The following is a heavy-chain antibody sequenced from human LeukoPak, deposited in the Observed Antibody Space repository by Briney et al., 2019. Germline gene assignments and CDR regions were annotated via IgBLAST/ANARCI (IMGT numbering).Heavy chain of an antibody. V-gene: IGHV5-51*01. CDR3: ARRYYYDSSGYYLAHDAFDI. Sequence: HGESLKISCKGSGYSFISHWIGWVRQMPGKGLEWMGIIYPGDSETRYSPSFRGQVTISADKSISTAYLQWSSLKASDTAMYYCARRYYYDSSGYYLAHDAFDIWGQGTMVTVSS. J-gene: IGHJ3*02. CDR1: GYSFISHW. D-gene: IGHD3-22*01. CDR2: IYPGDSET.